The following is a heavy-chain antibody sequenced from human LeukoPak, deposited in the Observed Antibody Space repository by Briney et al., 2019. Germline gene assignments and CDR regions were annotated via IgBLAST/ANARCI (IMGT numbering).Heavy chain of an antibody. D-gene: IGHD3-10*01. V-gene: IGHV4-4*08. CDR1: GGSISSYY. CDR3: ARTSVVRGPYFDY. J-gene: IGHJ4*02. Sequence: SETLSLTCTVSGGSISSYYWSWIRQPPGKGLEWIGRIYTSGSTNYNPSLKSQVTISVDTSKNQFSLKLSSVTAADTAVYYCARTSVVRGPYFDYWGQGTLVTVSS. CDR2: IYTSGST.